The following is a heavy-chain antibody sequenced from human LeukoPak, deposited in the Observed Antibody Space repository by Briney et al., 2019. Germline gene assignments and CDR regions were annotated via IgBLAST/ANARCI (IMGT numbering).Heavy chain of an antibody. CDR2: INHSGST. CDR3: ARPTRGYSYGHRSYFDY. D-gene: IGHD5-18*01. CDR1: GGSFSGYY. V-gene: IGHV4-34*01. Sequence: PSETLSLTCAVYGGSFSGYYWSWIRQPPGKGLEWIGEINHSGSTNHNPSLKSRVTISVDTSKNQFSLKLSSVTAADTAVYYCARPTRGYSYGHRSYFDYWGQGTLVTVSS. J-gene: IGHJ4*02.